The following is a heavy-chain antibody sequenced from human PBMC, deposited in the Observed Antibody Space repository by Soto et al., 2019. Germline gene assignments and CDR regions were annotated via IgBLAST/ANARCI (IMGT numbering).Heavy chain of an antibody. J-gene: IGHJ4*02. Sequence: GGSLRLSCAASGFTFAHFAMMWARQAPGRGLEWVSTIDGPTTNTHYIDSVKGRFFISRDNAINTVYLQMNGLRAEDTAVYYCVTWLSAHFDYWGRGTLVTVSS. CDR2: IDGPTTNT. CDR1: GFTFAHFA. D-gene: IGHD6-19*01. V-gene: IGHV3-23*05. CDR3: VTWLSAHFDY.